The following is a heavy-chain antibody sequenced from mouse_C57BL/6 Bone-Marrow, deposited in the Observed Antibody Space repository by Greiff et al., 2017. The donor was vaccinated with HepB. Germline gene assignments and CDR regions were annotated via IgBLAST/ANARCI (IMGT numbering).Heavy chain of an antibody. CDR3: AREDWDNYAMDY. V-gene: IGHV1-54*01. D-gene: IGHD4-1*01. CDR2: INPGSGGT. CDR1: GYAFTNYL. Sequence: VQLQQSGAELVRPGTSVKVSCKASGYAFTNYLIEWVKQRPGQGLEWIGVINPGSGGTNYNEKFKGKATLTADNSSSTAYMQLSSLTSEDSAVYFCAREDWDNYAMDYWGQGTSVTVSS. J-gene: IGHJ4*01.